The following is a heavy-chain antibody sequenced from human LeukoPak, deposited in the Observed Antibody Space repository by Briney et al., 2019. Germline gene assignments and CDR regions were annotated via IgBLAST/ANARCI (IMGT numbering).Heavy chain of an antibody. D-gene: IGHD3-16*02. V-gene: IGHV3-74*01. CDR2: INTDGRST. CDR3: ARDHFSLGELSFQH. Sequence: QSGGSLRLSCAASGFTFSNYWMHWVRQAPGKGLVWVSRINTDGRSTSYVDSVKGRFTISRDNAKNSLYLQMNSLRAEDTAVYYCARDHFSLGELSFQHWGQSTLVTVSS. J-gene: IGHJ1*01. CDR1: GFTFSNYW.